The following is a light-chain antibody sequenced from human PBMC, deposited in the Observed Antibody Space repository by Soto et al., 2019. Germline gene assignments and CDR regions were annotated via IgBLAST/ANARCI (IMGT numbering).Light chain of an antibody. V-gene: IGKV1-5*03. CDR2: KTP. CDR1: QSISNW. CDR3: QHYNDYSWT. Sequence: DIEMTQSPSTLSASVGDRVTLTCRASQSISNWLAWYQQKPGKAPNLLIYKTPNLESGVPSRFSGSGSGTEFTLTISSLQPDDFATYYCQHYNDYSWTFGQGTKVEIK. J-gene: IGKJ1*01.